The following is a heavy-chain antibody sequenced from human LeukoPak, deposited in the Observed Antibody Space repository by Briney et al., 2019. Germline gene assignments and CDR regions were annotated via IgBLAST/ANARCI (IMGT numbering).Heavy chain of an antibody. D-gene: IGHD3-10*01. CDR2: ISSSSSYI. Sequence: GGSLRLSXAASGFTFSSYSMNWVRQAPGKGLEWVSSISSSSSYIYYADSVKGRFTISRDNAKNSLYLQMNSLRAEDTAVYYCARVQGTMVRGVIQSWGQRTLVTVSS. V-gene: IGHV3-21*01. CDR3: ARVQGTMVRGVIQS. J-gene: IGHJ5*02. CDR1: GFTFSSYS.